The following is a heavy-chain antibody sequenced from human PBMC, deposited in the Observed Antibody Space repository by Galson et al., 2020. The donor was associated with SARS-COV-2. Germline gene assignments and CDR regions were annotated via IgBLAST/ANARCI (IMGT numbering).Heavy chain of an antibody. J-gene: IGHJ4*02. D-gene: IGHD3-3*01. CDR2: ISSSGSTI. V-gene: IGHV3-48*03. CDR1: GFTFSSYE. Sequence: GESLKISCAASGFTFSSYEMNWVRQAPGKGLEWVSYISSSGSTIYYADSVKGRFTISRDNAKNSLYLQMNSLRAEDTAVYYCASGYDFWSCYYSFVFDYWGQGTLVTVSS. CDR3: ASGYDFWSCYYSFVFDY.